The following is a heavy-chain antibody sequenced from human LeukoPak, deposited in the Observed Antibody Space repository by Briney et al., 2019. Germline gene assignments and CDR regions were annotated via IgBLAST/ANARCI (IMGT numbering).Heavy chain of an antibody. CDR1: GGSISSGSYY. D-gene: IGHD2-2*02. CDR2: IYTSGST. J-gene: IGHJ6*03. V-gene: IGHV4-61*02. Sequence: SETLSLTCTVSGGSISSGSYYWSWIRQPAGKGLEWIGRIYTSGSTNYNPSLKSRVTISVDTSKNQFSLKLSSVTAADTAVYYCARWVLGYCSSTSCYNPSPYSYMDVWGKGTTVTVSS. CDR3: ARWVLGYCSSTSCYNPSPYSYMDV.